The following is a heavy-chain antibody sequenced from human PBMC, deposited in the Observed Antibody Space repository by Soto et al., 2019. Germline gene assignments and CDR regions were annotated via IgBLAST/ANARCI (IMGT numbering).Heavy chain of an antibody. J-gene: IGHJ6*02. CDR3: ARGYSGYDYYPYYYGMDV. CDR2: TRNKANSYTT. Sequence: GGSLRLSCAASGFTFSDHYMDWVRQAPGKGLEWVGRTRNKANSYTTEYAASVKGRFTISRDDSKNSLYLQMNSLKTEDTAVYYCARGYSGYDYYPYYYGMDVWGQGTTVTVSS. CDR1: GFTFSDHY. D-gene: IGHD5-12*01. V-gene: IGHV3-72*01.